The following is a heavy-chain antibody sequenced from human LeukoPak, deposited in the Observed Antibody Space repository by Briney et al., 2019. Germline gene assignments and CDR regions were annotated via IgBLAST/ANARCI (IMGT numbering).Heavy chain of an antibody. CDR2: VDPEDGET. Sequence: GATVKISCKASRYTFTDYYMHWVQQAPGKGPEWMGRVDPEDGETIYAEKFQGRVTITADTSTDTAYMEVSSLRSEDTAVYYCATGQQQNPDYWGQGTLVTVSS. V-gene: IGHV1-69-2*01. CDR1: RYTFTDYY. D-gene: IGHD6-13*01. J-gene: IGHJ4*02. CDR3: ATGQQQNPDY.